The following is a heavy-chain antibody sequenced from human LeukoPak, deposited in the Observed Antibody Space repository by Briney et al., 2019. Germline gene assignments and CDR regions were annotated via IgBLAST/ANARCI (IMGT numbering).Heavy chain of an antibody. Sequence: PSETLSVTCAVFGGSFSGYYWSWIRQPPGKGLEWIGEINHSGSTNYNPSLKSRVTISGDMSKNQFSLKLSSVTAADTAVYYCARGRVYYAPFDYWGQGTLVTVSS. CDR3: ARGRVYYAPFDY. CDR2: INHSGST. V-gene: IGHV4-34*01. D-gene: IGHD3-10*01. CDR1: GGSFSGYY. J-gene: IGHJ4*02.